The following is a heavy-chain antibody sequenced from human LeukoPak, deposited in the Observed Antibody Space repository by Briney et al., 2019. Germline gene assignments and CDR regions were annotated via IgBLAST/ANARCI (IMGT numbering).Heavy chain of an antibody. V-gene: IGHV3-30*02. CDR3: AKGPYSSGWYNWFDP. CDR1: GFTFSSYG. D-gene: IGHD6-19*01. Sequence: PGGSLRLSCAASGFTFSSYGMHWVRQAPGKGLEWVAFIRYDGSNKYYADSVKGRFTISRDNSKNTLYLQMNSLRAEDTAVYYCAKGPYSSGWYNWFDPWGQGTLVTVSS. J-gene: IGHJ5*02. CDR2: IRYDGSNK.